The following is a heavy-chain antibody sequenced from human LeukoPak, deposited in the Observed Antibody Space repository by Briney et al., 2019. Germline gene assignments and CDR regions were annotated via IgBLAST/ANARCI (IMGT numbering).Heavy chain of an antibody. CDR1: RGSFSAYY. CDR2: INHSGSI. V-gene: IGHV4-34*01. Sequence: PPETLSLTCAVYRGSFSAYYWSWIRQPPGKGLEWIGEINHSGSIKYNPSLKSRVTISADTSKNHFSLKLSSVTAADTAVYYCARVGSGSASHTFDHWGQGTLVTVSS. CDR3: ARVGSGSASHTFDH. D-gene: IGHD3-10*01. J-gene: IGHJ4*02.